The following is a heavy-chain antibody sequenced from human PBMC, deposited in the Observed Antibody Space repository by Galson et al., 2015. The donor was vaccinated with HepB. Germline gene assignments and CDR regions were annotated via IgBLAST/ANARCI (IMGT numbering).Heavy chain of an antibody. J-gene: IGHJ6*03. CDR3: ARDYQDYYGSGKEYYYYYYMDV. D-gene: IGHD3-10*01. V-gene: IGHV3-33*01. CDR2: IWYDGSNK. Sequence: SLRLSCAASGFTFSSYGMHWVRQAPGKGLEWVAVIWYDGSNKYYADSVKGRFTISRDNSKNTLYLQMNSLRAEDTAVYYCARDYQDYYGSGKEYYYYYYMDVWGKGTTVTVSS. CDR1: GFTFSSYG.